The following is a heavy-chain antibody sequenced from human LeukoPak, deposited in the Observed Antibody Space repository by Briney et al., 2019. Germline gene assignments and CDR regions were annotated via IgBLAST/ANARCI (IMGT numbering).Heavy chain of an antibody. CDR3: ARGWRGYWYFDL. CDR2: IYTSGST. Sequence: SQTLSLTCTVSGGSISSGSYYWSWIRQPAGKGLEWIGRIYTSGSTNYNPSLKSRVTISVDTSKNQFSLKLSSVTAADTAVYYCARGWRGYWYFDLWGRGTLVTVSS. J-gene: IGHJ2*01. D-gene: IGHD3-3*01. V-gene: IGHV4-61*02. CDR1: GGSISSGSYY.